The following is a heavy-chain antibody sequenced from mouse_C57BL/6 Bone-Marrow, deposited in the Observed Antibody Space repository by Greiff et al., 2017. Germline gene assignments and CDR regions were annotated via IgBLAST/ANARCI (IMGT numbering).Heavy chain of an antibody. D-gene: IGHD1-1*01. CDR2: IYPRSGNT. Sequence: VKLMESGAELARPGASVKLSCKASGYTFTSYGISWVKQRTGQGLEWIGEIYPRSGNTYYNEKFKGKATLTADKSSSTAYMELRSLTSEDSAVYFCARRGIYYYGSSRLYYAMDYWGQGTSVTVSS. J-gene: IGHJ4*01. CDR1: GYTFTSYG. V-gene: IGHV1-81*01. CDR3: ARRGIYYYGSSRLYYAMDY.